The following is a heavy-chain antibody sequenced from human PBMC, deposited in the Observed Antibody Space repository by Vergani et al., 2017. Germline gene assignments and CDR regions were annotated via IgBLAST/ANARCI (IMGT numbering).Heavy chain of an antibody. CDR1: GYSFTSYW. V-gene: IGHV5-10-1*03. CDR3: ARPYYDFWSGYYADAFDI. CDR2: IDPSDSYT. J-gene: IGHJ3*02. D-gene: IGHD3-3*01. Sequence: EVQLVQSGAEVKKPGESLRISCKGSGYSFTSYWISWVRQMPGKGLEWMGRIDPSDSYTNYSPSFQGHVTISADKSISTAYLQWSSLEASDTAMYYCARPYYDFWSGYYADAFDIWGQGTMVTVSS.